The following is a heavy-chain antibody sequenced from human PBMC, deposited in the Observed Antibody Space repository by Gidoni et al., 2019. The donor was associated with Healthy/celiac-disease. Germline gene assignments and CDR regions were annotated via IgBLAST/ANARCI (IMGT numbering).Heavy chain of an antibody. D-gene: IGHD3-9*01. CDR1: GGSISSYY. Sequence: QVHLPESVPGLVNPSDTLFLTRTRSGGSISSYYWSWIRQPPGKGLEWIGYIYYSGSTNYNPSLKSRVTISVDTSKNQFSLKLSSVTAADTAVYYCAGGWLVKYFQHWGQGTLVTVSS. J-gene: IGHJ1*01. CDR2: IYYSGST. V-gene: IGHV4-59*01. CDR3: AGGWLVKYFQH.